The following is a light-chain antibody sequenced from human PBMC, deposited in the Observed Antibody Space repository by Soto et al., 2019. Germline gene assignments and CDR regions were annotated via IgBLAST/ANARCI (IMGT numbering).Light chain of an antibody. V-gene: IGKV3-20*01. CDR3: QQYGSSPPP. Sequence: ELVLTQSPGTLSLSPGERATLSCRASQSVSSSYLAWYQQKPGQAPRLLIYGASSRATGIPDRFSGSGSGTDFTLTISRLEPEDFAVYYCQQYGSSPPPFGGGTKVDI. J-gene: IGKJ4*01. CDR1: QSVSSSY. CDR2: GAS.